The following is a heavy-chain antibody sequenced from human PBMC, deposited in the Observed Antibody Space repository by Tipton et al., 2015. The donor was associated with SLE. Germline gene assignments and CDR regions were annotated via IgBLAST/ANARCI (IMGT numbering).Heavy chain of an antibody. CDR1: GFTFNTYA. Sequence: SLRLSCAASGFTFNTYAMHWVRQAPGKGLEWVAFVSFDASLKSYADSVKGRFTIFRDNAKKSVYLQLNSLRAEDTAVYYCARRRQFVRDFHFDSWGQGTLVTVSS. V-gene: IGHV3-30*04. J-gene: IGHJ4*02. CDR2: VSFDASLK. D-gene: IGHD6-6*01. CDR3: ARRRQFVRDFHFDS.